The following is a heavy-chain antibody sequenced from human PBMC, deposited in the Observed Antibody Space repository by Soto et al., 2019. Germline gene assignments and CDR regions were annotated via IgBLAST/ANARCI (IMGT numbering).Heavy chain of an antibody. Sequence: EVQLLESGGGLVQPGGSLRLSCAASGFTFSSYAMSWFRQAPGKGLEWVSAISGSGGSTYYAYSVKERFTIFRDNSKNSLYLQMNSLRAEDTAVYYCVQTTVGYYDILTGYYSWGQGTLVTVSS. D-gene: IGHD3-9*01. CDR2: ISGSGGST. CDR1: GFTFSSYA. CDR3: VQTTVGYYDILTGYYS. J-gene: IGHJ5*02. V-gene: IGHV3-23*01.